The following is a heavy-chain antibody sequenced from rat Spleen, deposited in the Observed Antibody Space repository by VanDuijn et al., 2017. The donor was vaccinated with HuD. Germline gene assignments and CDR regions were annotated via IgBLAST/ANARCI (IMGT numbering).Heavy chain of an antibody. CDR3: ARRHYVYTDYFDY. V-gene: IGHV5-29*01. J-gene: IGHJ2*01. CDR1: GFTFSDYY. CDR2: ISYGDSSGHSST. D-gene: IGHD1-6*01. Sequence: EVQLVESDGGLVQPGRSLKLSCAASGFTFSDYYMAWVRQAPTKGLEWVATISYGDSSGHSSTYYRDSVKGRFTISRDNAKSTLSLQMDSLRSEDTATYSCARRHYVYTDYFDYWGQGVMVTVSS.